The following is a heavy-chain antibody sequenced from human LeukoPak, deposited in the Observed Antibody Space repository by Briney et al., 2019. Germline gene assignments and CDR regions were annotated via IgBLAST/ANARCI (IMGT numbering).Heavy chain of an antibody. CDR3: ARLPLTCSSTSCYQYYYYGMDV. V-gene: IGHV4-59*08. D-gene: IGHD2-2*01. Sequence: SETLSLTCTASGGSISSYYWSWIRQPPGQGLEWIGYIYYSGSTNYNPSLKSRGTISVDTSKNQFSLKLSSVTAEDTAVYYCARLPLTCSSTSCYQYYYYGMDVWGQGTTVTVSS. J-gene: IGHJ6*02. CDR1: GGSISSYY. CDR2: IYYSGST.